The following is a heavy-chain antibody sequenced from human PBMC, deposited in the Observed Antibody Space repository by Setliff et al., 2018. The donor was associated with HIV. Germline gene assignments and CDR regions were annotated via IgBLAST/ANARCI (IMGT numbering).Heavy chain of an antibody. V-gene: IGHV4-59*08. CDR3: ARRMSSGSYYDY. CDR1: GGSISSYY. D-gene: IGHD1-26*01. J-gene: IGHJ4*02. Sequence: KPSETLSLTCTVSGGSISSYYWSWIRQPPGKGLEWIGYIYYSGSTNYNPSLKSRVTISVDTSKNQISLKLSSVTAADTAVYYCARRMSSGSYYDYWGQGTLVTVSS. CDR2: IYYSGST.